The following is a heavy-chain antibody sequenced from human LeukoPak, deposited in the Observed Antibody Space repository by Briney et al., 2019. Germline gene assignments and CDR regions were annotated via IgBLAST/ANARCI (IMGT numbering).Heavy chain of an antibody. CDR3: ARDHNYDSSGLGY. Sequence: GGSLRLSCITSGFAFSTYGMHWVRQTPGKGLEWVAVISYDGSNKYYADSVKGRFTISRDNSKNTLYLQMNSLRAEDTAVYYCARDHNYDSSGLGYWGQGTLVTVSS. J-gene: IGHJ4*02. D-gene: IGHD3-22*01. CDR2: ISYDGSNK. V-gene: IGHV3-30*19. CDR1: GFAFSTYG.